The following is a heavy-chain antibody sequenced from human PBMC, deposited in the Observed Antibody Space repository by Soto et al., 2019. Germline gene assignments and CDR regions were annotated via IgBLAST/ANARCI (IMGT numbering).Heavy chain of an antibody. CDR2: VYHTGDT. J-gene: IGHJ5*02. Sequence: NPSETLSLTCGVSGGTVASSHWWSWVRQSPGGGLEWIGNVYHTGDTNFNPSLQSRVTISVDKSNNQFSLRLNSLTAADTAVYFCAREIVTAGGNNYFDPWGPGTLVTVPQ. D-gene: IGHD2-21*02. V-gene: IGHV4-4*02. CDR3: AREIVTAGGNNYFDP. CDR1: GGTVASSHW.